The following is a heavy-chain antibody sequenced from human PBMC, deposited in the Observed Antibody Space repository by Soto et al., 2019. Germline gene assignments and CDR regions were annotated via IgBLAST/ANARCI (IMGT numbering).Heavy chain of an antibody. D-gene: IGHD3-10*01. J-gene: IGHJ6*02. CDR3: AAPGGVDYCYYYGMDV. CDR1: GFTFTSSA. V-gene: IGHV1-58*01. Sequence: GASVKVSCKASGFTFTSSAVQWVRQARGQRLEWIGWIVVGSGNTNYAQKFQERVTITRDMSTSTAYMELSSLRSEDTAVYYCAAPGGVDYCYYYGMDVWGQGTTVTVSS. CDR2: IVVGSGNT.